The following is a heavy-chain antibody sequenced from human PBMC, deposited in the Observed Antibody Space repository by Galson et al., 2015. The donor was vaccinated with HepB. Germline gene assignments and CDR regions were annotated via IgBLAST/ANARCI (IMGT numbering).Heavy chain of an antibody. CDR3: ARALSSGWYLGSYYYYGMDV. V-gene: IGHV1-18*01. D-gene: IGHD6-19*01. Sequence: SVKVSCKASGYTFTSYGISWVRQAPGQGLEWMGWISAYNGNTNYAQKLQGRVTMTTDTSTSTAYMELRSLRSDDTAVYYCARALSSGWYLGSYYYYGMDVWGQGTTVTVSS. CDR1: GYTFTSYG. CDR2: ISAYNGNT. J-gene: IGHJ6*02.